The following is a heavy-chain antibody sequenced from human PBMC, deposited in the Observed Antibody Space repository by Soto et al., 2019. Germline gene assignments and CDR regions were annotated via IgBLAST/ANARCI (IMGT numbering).Heavy chain of an antibody. CDR2: ISYDGSNK. J-gene: IGHJ5*02. D-gene: IGHD6-19*01. Sequence: QVQLVESGGGVVQPGRSLRLSCAASGFTFSSYGMHWVRQAPGKGLEWVAVISYDGSNKYYADSVKGRFTISRDNSKNTLYLQMNSLRAEDTAVYYCAKESGSSGSGTRSWFDPWGQGTLVTVSS. CDR3: AKESGSSGSGTRSWFDP. V-gene: IGHV3-30*18. CDR1: GFTFSSYG.